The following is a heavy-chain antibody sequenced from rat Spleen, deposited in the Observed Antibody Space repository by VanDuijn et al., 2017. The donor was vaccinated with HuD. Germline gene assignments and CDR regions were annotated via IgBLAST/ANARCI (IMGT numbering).Heavy chain of an antibody. CDR2: ISYDGVST. Sequence: EVQLVESGGGLVQPGRSLKLSCSASGFTFSDYNMAWVRQAPKKGLEWVATISYDGVSTYYRDSVKGRFTISRDNAGSTLYLQMDSLRSEDTATYYCARLRYYFDYWGQGVMVTVSS. J-gene: IGHJ2*01. CDR3: ARLRYYFDY. V-gene: IGHV5-7*01. CDR1: GFTFSDYN.